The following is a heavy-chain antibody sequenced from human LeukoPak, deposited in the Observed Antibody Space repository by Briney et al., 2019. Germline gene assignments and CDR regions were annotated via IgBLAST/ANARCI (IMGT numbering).Heavy chain of an antibody. J-gene: IGHJ4*02. CDR2: IYYSGTT. D-gene: IGHD2-15*01. CDR3: ARNFPGVGCSGGSCYDY. V-gene: IGHV4-39*07. Sequence: SETLSLTCTVSGGSTSSSGYYWGWIRQPPGKGLEWIGIIYYSGTTYYNPSLKSRVTISIDTSKNQFSLKLSSVTAADTAVYFCARNFPGVGCSGGSCYDYRGQGTLVTVSS. CDR1: GGSTSSSGYY.